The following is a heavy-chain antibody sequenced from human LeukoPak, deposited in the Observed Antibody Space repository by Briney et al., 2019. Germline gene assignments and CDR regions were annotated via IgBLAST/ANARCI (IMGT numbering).Heavy chain of an antibody. V-gene: IGHV1-2*02. CDR2: INPNIGDT. CDR1: GYALTGYY. D-gene: IGHD3-22*01. Sequence: ASVKVSCKASGYALTGYYFHWVRQAPGQGLEWMGWINPNIGDTNYAEKFQGRVTLTRDTSINIAYMELSRLTSDDTAVYYCARSSGFFYYFDYWDQGTLVTVSS. CDR3: ARSSGFFYYFDY. J-gene: IGHJ4*02.